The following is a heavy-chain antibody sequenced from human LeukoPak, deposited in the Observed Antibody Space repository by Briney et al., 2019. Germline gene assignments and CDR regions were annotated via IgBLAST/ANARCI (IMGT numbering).Heavy chain of an antibody. D-gene: IGHD3-22*01. J-gene: IGHJ6*03. Sequence: SETLSLTCAVSGGSISRSNWWSWVRQSPGKGLEWIGEIYDNGSTNYNPPLKSRVTISVDKSKNQFSLKLSSVTAADTAVYYCARLRDEYYYDSSGVGYYYCMDVWGKGTTVTVSS. CDR3: ARLRDEYYYDSSGVGYYYCMDV. CDR2: IYDNGST. V-gene: IGHV4-4*02. CDR1: GGSISRSNW.